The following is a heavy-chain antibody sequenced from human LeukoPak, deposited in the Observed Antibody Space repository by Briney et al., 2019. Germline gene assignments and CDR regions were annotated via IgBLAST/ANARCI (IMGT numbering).Heavy chain of an antibody. D-gene: IGHD3-22*01. V-gene: IGHV5-51*01. Sequence: GGSREISGKGSGSSFTSYWIGGVGQLPGKGREGMGIIYPGDSDTRYSPSFQGQVTISADKSISTAYLQWSSLTASDTAMYYCARLRSSAYYEQFEYWGQGTLVTVSS. J-gene: IGHJ4*02. CDR1: GSSFTSYW. CDR3: ARLRSSAYYEQFEY. CDR2: IYPGDSDT.